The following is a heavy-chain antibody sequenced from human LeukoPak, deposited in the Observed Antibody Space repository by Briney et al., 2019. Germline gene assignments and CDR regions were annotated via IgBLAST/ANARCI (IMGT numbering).Heavy chain of an antibody. CDR3: ARDLSCSSTSCYPPWDYGMDV. D-gene: IGHD2-2*01. J-gene: IGHJ6*02. CDR1: GGSISSYY. V-gene: IGHV4-59*01. CDR2: IYYSGST. Sequence: PSETLSLTCTVSGGSISSYYWSWIRQPPGKGLEWIGYIYYSGSTNYNPSLKSRVTISVDTSKNQFSLKLSSVTAADTAVCYCARDLSCSSTSCYPPWDYGMDVWGQGTTVTVSS.